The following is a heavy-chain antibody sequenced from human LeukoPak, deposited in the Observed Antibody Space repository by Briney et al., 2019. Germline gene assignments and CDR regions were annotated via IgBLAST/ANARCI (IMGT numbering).Heavy chain of an antibody. CDR1: GGSISSYY. Sequence: PSETLSLTCTVSGGSISSYYWSWIRRPAGKGLEWIGRIYTSGSTNYNPSLKSRVTMSVDTSKNQFSLKLSSVTAADTAVYYCARDAESSSGWIIFDYWGQGTLVTVSS. CDR2: IYTSGST. D-gene: IGHD6-19*01. V-gene: IGHV4-4*07. CDR3: ARDAESSSGWIIFDY. J-gene: IGHJ4*02.